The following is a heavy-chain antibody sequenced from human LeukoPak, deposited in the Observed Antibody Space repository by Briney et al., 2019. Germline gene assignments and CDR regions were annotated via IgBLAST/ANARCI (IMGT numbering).Heavy chain of an antibody. J-gene: IGHJ5*02. CDR3: ARYCSSTNCYKGGFDP. Sequence: SETLSLTCTDSGGSISSGGYYWSWIRQHPGKGPEWIGYIYYSGSTYSNPSLKSRVTISVDTSKNQFSLNLSSVTAADTAVYYCARYCSSTNCYKGGFDPWGQGTLVTVSS. D-gene: IGHD2-2*02. V-gene: IGHV4-31*03. CDR2: IYYSGST. CDR1: GGSISSGGYY.